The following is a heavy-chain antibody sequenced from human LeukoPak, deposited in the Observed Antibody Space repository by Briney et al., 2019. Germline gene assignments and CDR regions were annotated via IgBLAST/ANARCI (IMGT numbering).Heavy chain of an antibody. CDR3: AHRPAGGSQYFDY. J-gene: IGHJ4*02. Sequence: SGPTLLHPTPPLTLTCTFSGFSLGTRGLGVGWIRQPPGKALEWLALIYWYDDKRYSPSLETRLTITKDTSKNKVLLTMTNIDPVDTATYYCAHRPAGGSQYFDYWGQGTLVTVSS. D-gene: IGHD1-26*01. CDR1: GFSLGTRGLG. CDR2: IYWYDDK. V-gene: IGHV2-5*01.